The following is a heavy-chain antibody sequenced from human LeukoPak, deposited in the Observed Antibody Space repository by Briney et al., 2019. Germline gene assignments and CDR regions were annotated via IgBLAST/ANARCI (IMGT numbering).Heavy chain of an antibody. Sequence: SVTVSCTASGGTFSSYGIRWVRQDPGQGREWMGGIIPIFGTAKYAQKFQGRVTITADESTSTAYMELSSLRSEDTAVYCCARGRYSRGWYYFYYWGQGTLVTVSP. CDR2: IIPIFGTA. V-gene: IGHV1-69*13. CDR1: GGTFSSYG. J-gene: IGHJ4*02. CDR3: ARGRYSRGWYYFYY. D-gene: IGHD6-19*01.